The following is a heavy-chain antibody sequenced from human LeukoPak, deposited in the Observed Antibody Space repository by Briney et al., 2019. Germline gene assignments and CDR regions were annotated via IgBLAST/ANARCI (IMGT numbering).Heavy chain of an antibody. Sequence: PGGSLRLSCAASGFIFSTYNMNWVRQAPGKGLEWISYISSSSSTIYYAESVKGRCTISRDNAKNSLYLQMNSLRAEDTAMYYFARDGATYSEYSGERALGTVSS. CDR2: ISSSSSTI. J-gene: IGHJ4*02. D-gene: IGHD3-16*01. V-gene: IGHV3-48*01. CDR3: ARDGATYSEY. CDR1: GFIFSTYN.